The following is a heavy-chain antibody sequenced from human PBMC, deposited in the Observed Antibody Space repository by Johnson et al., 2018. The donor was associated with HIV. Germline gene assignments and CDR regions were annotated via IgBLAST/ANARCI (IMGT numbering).Heavy chain of an antibody. J-gene: IGHJ3*02. D-gene: IGHD1-26*01. CDR2: ISSSGRTI. V-gene: IGHV3-11*01. CDR1: GFTFSDYY. Sequence: QVQLVESGGGLVRPGGSLRLSCAASGFTFSDYYMTWIRQAPGKGLECVSYISSSGRTIYYADSVKGRLTISRDNSRNTLYLQMNSLRAEDTALYYCAKDMGYSGSYFDAFDIWGQGTMVTVSS. CDR3: AKDMGYSGSYFDAFDI.